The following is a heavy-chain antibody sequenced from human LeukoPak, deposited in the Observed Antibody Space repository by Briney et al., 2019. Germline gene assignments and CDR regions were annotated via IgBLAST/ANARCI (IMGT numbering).Heavy chain of an antibody. CDR1: GFTFSSYA. D-gene: IGHD3-10*01. V-gene: IGHV3-30-3*01. CDR2: ISYDGSNK. J-gene: IGHJ5*02. Sequence: PGRSLRLSCAASGFTFSSYAMHWVRQAPGKGLEWVAVISYDGSNKYYADSVKGRFTISRDDSKNTLYLQMNSLRAEDTAVYYCARVGDRNWFDPWGQGTLVTVSS. CDR3: ARVGDRNWFDP.